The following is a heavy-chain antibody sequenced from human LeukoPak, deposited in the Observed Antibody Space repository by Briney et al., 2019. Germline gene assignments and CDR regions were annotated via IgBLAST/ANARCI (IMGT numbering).Heavy chain of an antibody. CDR3: AKGEYSSSSAGSDYYYYYMDV. D-gene: IGHD6-6*01. J-gene: IGHJ6*03. CDR1: GFTFSSYA. V-gene: IGHV3-23*01. CDR2: ISGSGGST. Sequence: PGGSLRLSCAASGFTFSSYAMSWVRQAPGKGLEWVSAISGSGGSTYYADSVKGRFTISRDNSKNTLYLQMNSLRAEDTAVYYCAKGEYSSSSAGSDYYYYYMDVWGKGTTVTVSS.